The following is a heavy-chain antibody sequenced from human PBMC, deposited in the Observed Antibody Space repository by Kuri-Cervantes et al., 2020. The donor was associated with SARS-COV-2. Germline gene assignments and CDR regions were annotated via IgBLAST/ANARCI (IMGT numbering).Heavy chain of an antibody. D-gene: IGHD4-23*01. Sequence: SVKVSCKASGGTFSSYAISWVRQAPGQGLEWMGGIIPIFGTANYAQKSQGRVTITADESTSTAYMELRSLRSFDTAVYYCARSHTLYGGNSSPWDYWGQGTLVTVSS. CDR1: GGTFSSYA. V-gene: IGHV1-69*13. CDR3: ARSHTLYGGNSSPWDY. J-gene: IGHJ4*02. CDR2: IIPIFGTA.